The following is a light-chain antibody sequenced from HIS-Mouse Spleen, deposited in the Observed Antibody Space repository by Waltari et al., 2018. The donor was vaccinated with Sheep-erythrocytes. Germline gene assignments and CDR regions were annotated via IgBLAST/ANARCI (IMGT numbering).Light chain of an antibody. V-gene: IGLV2-11*01. CDR2: DGS. J-gene: IGLJ1*01. Sequence: QSALTQPRSVSGSPGQSVTISCTGTSSDVGGYNYVSWYQQHQGKAPKLLIYDGSKGPSGVPDRFSGSKSGNTASLTISGLQAEDEADYYCCSYAGSYNHVFATGTKVTVL. CDR3: CSYAGSYNHV. CDR1: SSDVGGYNY.